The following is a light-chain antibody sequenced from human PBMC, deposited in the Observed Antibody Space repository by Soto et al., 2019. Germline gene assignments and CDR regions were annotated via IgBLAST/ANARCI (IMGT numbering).Light chain of an antibody. Sequence: QSALTQPASVSGSPGQSITISCTGTRXDVGANHYVSWYQQYPGEAPKVIIYEVTNRPSGVSNRFSGSKSDHTASLTISGLQAEDEADYYCTSHTGGGSLDVFGTGTKVTVL. CDR3: TSHTGGGSLDV. CDR2: EVT. V-gene: IGLV2-14*01. CDR1: RXDVGANHY. J-gene: IGLJ1*01.